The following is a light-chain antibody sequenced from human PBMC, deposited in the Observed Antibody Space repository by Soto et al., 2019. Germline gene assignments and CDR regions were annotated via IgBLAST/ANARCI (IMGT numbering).Light chain of an antibody. CDR1: QSISSN. CDR2: GAS. CDR3: QQYNNWPPYT. Sequence: EIVMTQSPATLSVFPGERATLSCRASQSISSNLAWYQQKPGQAPRLRIYGASARATGIPARFIGRGSGTEFTLTISSLQSEDFAIYYCQQYNNWPPYTFGQGTKLEIK. V-gene: IGKV3-15*01. J-gene: IGKJ2*01.